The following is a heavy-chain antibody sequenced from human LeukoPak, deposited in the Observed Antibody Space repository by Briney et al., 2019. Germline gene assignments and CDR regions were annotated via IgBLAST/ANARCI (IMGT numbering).Heavy chain of an antibody. V-gene: IGHV3-23*01. J-gene: IGHJ6*03. D-gene: IGHD4-17*01. CDR2: ISASGDKT. CDR1: NFTFGVYA. Sequence: GGSLRLSCAASNFTFGVYAMSWVRQAPGKGLEWISLISASGDKTYYADSVKGRFTVSRDNSRNTMYLRMDSLRAEDTAVYYCAKDRDGDFYFYMDVWGTGTTVIVSS. CDR3: AKDRDGDFYFYMDV.